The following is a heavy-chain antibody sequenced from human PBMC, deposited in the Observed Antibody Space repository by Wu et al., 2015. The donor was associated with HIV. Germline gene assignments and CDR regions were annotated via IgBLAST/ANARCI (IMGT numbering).Heavy chain of an antibody. CDR1: GYTFTGYY. CDR3: ARFNKGSGWEYYYGMDV. CDR2: INPNSGGT. J-gene: IGHJ6*02. V-gene: IGHV1-2*02. Sequence: QVHLVQSGVEVKKPGASVKVSCKASGYTFTGYYMHWVRQAPGQGLEWMGWINPNSGGTNYAQKFQGRVTMTRDTSISTAYMELSRLRSDDTAVYYCARFNKGSGWEYYYGMDVWGQGTTVTVSS. D-gene: IGHD6-19*01.